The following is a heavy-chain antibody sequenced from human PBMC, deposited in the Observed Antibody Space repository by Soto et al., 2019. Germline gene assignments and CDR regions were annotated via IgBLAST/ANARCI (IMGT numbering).Heavy chain of an antibody. D-gene: IGHD3-3*01. V-gene: IGHV1-18*04. J-gene: IGHJ6*02. Sequence: ASVKVSCKASGYTFTSYGISWVRQAPGQGLEWMGWISAYNGNTNYAQKLQGRVTITTDTSTSTAYMELRSLRSDDTAVYYCAKDQYVYFWRGYWCYCYGMDVWGQGTTVTVSS. CDR1: GYTFTSYG. CDR3: AKDQYVYFWRGYWCYCYGMDV. CDR2: ISAYNGNT.